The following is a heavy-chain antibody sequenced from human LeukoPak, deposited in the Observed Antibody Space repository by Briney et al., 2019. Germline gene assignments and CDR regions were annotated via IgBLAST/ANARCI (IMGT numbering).Heavy chain of an antibody. Sequence: GESLKISCKGPGYSFTSYWIGWVRQLPGKGQEWMGIIYPGDSDTRYSPSFQGQVTISADKSISSAYLQWSSLKASDTAMYYCARTVAGYYFDYWGQGTLVTVSS. D-gene: IGHD6-19*01. J-gene: IGHJ4*02. CDR3: ARTVAGYYFDY. CDR2: IYPGDSDT. V-gene: IGHV5-51*01. CDR1: GYSFTSYW.